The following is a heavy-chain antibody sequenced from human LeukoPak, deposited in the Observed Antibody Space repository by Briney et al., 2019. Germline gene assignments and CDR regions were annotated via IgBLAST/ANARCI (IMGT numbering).Heavy chain of an antibody. J-gene: IGHJ4*02. CDR1: GGSISSSHW. CDR3: ARADHWVREVLDS. Sequence: PSETLSLTCAVSGGSISSSHWWSWVRQPPGKGLEWIGEIYRGGSTSYNPSLKSRVTISVDNAKNQFSLNLSSVTAADTAVYFCARADHWVREVLDSWGQGTLVTVSS. V-gene: IGHV4-4*02. CDR2: IYRGGST. D-gene: IGHD3-10*01.